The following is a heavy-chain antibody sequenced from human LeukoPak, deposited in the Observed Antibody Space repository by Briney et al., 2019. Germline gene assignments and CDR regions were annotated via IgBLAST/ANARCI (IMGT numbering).Heavy chain of an antibody. CDR1: GFTFSSYG. V-gene: IGHV3-23*01. D-gene: IGHD2-15*01. J-gene: IGHJ6*03. Sequence: PGGSLRLSCAASGFTFSSYGMSWVRQAPGKGLEWVSAISGSGGSTYYADSVKGRFTISRDNSKNALYLQMNSLRAEDTALYYCAKDLQPCSGGTCYFFYYYYMDVWGKGTTVTVSS. CDR3: AKDLQPCSGGTCYFFYYYYMDV. CDR2: ISGSGGST.